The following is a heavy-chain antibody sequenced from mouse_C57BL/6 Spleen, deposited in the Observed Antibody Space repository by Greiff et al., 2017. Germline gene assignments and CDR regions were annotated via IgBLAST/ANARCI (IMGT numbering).Heavy chain of an antibody. CDR3: ARKGFDYDGGFDY. V-gene: IGHV1-4*01. D-gene: IGHD2-4*01. CDR2: INPSSGYT. CDR1: GYTFTSYT. J-gene: IGHJ2*01. Sequence: VHLVESGAELARPGASVKMSCKASGYTFTSYTMHWVKQRPGQGLEWIGYINPSSGYTKYNQKFKDKATLTADKSSSTAYMQLSSLTSEDSAVYYGARKGFDYDGGFDYWGQGTTLTVSS.